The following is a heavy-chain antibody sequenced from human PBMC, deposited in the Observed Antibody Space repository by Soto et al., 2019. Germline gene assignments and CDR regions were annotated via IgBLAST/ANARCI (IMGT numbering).Heavy chain of an antibody. J-gene: IGHJ4*02. CDR1: GFTFSSYA. CDR3: ARDFFSGFERYSSSWYQV. D-gene: IGHD6-13*01. Sequence: GGSLRLSCAASGFTFSSYAMHWVRQAPGKGLEWVAVISYDGSNKYYADSVKGRFTISRDNSKNTLYLQMNSLRAEDTAVYYCARDFFSGFERYSSSWYQVWGQGALVTVSS. CDR2: ISYDGSNK. V-gene: IGHV3-30-3*01.